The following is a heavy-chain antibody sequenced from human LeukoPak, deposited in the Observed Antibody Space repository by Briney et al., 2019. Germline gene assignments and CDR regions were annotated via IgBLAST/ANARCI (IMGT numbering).Heavy chain of an antibody. V-gene: IGHV4-39*07. CDR3: ARILLSAEHFDY. J-gene: IGHJ4*02. D-gene: IGHD3-10*01. CDR2: IYDSGST. Sequence: PSETLSLTCTVSGGSIRSSYYYWGWIRQPPGKGLEWIGSIYDSGSTYYNPSLKSRVTISVDTSKNQFSLKLSSVTAADTAVYYCARILLSAEHFDYWGQGTLVTVSS. CDR1: GGSIRSSYYY.